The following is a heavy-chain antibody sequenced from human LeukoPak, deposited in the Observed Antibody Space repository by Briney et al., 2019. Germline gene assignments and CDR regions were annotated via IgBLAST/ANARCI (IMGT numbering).Heavy chain of an antibody. V-gene: IGHV3-13*01. CDR1: GFTLRGHD. Sequence: RGSLRLSCAASGFTLRGHDMHWVRQTPGKGLEWVSAIGTAGETYYPGSLEDRFPISRENAKNFLYLQMNSLGAGDTAVYYCARDEIPGDDNWYFDLWGRGTLVTVSS. CDR2: IGTAGET. D-gene: IGHD7-27*01. J-gene: IGHJ2*01. CDR3: ARDEIPGDDNWYFDL.